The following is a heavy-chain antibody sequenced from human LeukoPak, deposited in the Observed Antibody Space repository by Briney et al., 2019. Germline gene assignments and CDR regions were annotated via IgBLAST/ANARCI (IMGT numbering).Heavy chain of an antibody. CDR1: GFTFNNYA. CDR2: ITGSGGST. CDR3: AKEGKTAAGAVHGAFDI. V-gene: IGHV3-23*01. J-gene: IGHJ3*02. D-gene: IGHD6-13*01. Sequence: GGSLRLSCAASGFTFNNYATTWVRQAPGKGLEWVSTITGSGGSTYYADSVKGRFTISRDNSKNTLYLQMNSLRPEDTAVYYCAKEGKTAAGAVHGAFDIWGQGTMVTVSS.